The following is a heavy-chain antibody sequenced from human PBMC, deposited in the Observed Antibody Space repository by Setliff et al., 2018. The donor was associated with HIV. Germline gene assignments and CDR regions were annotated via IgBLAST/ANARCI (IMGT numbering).Heavy chain of an antibody. CDR3: ATSFCTSGVCYNDDAFDV. D-gene: IGHD2-8*01. V-gene: IGHV4-59*01. CDR2: IHDSGST. Sequence: SETLSLTCAISGDSIRSNYWNWVRQPPGKGLEWMGYIHDSGSTKYNPSLESRVTLSVDLSKNQVSLTLSSVSAADTAVYYCATSFCTSGVCYNDDAFDVWGQGTMVTVSS. CDR1: GDSIRSNY. J-gene: IGHJ3*01.